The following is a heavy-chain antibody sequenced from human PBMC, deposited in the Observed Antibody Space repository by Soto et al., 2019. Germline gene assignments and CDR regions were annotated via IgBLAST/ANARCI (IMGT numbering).Heavy chain of an antibody. V-gene: IGHV4-30-2*01. CDR3: ARSSGYDILTGYSFYFDY. Sequence: TLSLTCAVSGGSISSGGYSWSWIRQPPGKGLEWIGYIYHSGSTYYNPSLKSRVTISVDRSKNQFSLKLSSVTAADTAVYYCARSSGYDILTGYSFYFDYWGQGTLVTVSS. J-gene: IGHJ4*02. CDR2: IYHSGST. CDR1: GGSISSGGYS. D-gene: IGHD3-9*01.